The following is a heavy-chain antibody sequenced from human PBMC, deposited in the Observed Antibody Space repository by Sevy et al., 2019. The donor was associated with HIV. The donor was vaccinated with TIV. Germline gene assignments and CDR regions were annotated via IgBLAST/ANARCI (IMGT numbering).Heavy chain of an antibody. CDR1: GFTFSDYY. Sequence: GGSLRLSCAASGFTFSDYYMSWIRQAPGKGLEWVSYISSSGSTIYYADSVKGRFTISRDNAKNSLYLQMNSLRAEDTAVYYCARGIRSSWSDSDFDYWGQGTLVTVSS. D-gene: IGHD6-13*01. V-gene: IGHV3-11*01. CDR3: ARGIRSSWSDSDFDY. J-gene: IGHJ4*02. CDR2: ISSSGSTI.